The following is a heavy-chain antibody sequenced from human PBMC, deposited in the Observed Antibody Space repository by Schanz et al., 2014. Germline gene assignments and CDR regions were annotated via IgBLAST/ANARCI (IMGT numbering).Heavy chain of an antibody. D-gene: IGHD3-10*01. J-gene: IGHJ3*02. CDR3: AKGRFGELSAFDI. CDR1: GFTFSTYA. CDR2: ISSGGGST. Sequence: LLESGGTLVRPGGSLRLSCAASGFTFSTYAMAWVRQAPGKGLEWVSSISSGGGSTYYADSVKGRFTISRDNSKNTLYLQMNSLRAEDTAVYYCAKGRFGELSAFDIWGQGTMVTVSS. V-gene: IGHV3-23*01.